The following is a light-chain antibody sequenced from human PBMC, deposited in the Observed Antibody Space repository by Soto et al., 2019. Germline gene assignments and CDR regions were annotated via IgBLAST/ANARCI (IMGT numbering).Light chain of an antibody. J-gene: IGKJ2*01. V-gene: IGKV1-5*01. CDR2: DAS. CDR1: QSISTW. CDR3: QQYNSYSYT. Sequence: DIQMTQSPSTLSASVGDRVTITCRASQSISTWLAWYQQKPGKAPKLLIYDASTLESGVPSRFSGSRSGTEFTLTITSLQPDDFATYYCQQYNSYSYTFGQGIKLEI.